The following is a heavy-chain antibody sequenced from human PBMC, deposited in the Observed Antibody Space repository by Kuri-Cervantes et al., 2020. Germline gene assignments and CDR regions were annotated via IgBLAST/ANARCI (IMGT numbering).Heavy chain of an antibody. D-gene: IGHD2-21*02. CDR1: GYTFTSFA. J-gene: IGHJ4*02. CDR3: ARGYCGGDCYFDY. Sequence: ASVKVSCKASGYTFTSFAMYWVRQAPGQRLEWMGWINAANGDTQYSQNFQGRVTITRDTSATTAYMELSSLRSEDTAVYYCARGYCGGDCYFDYWGQGTLVTVSS. CDR2: INAANGDT. V-gene: IGHV1-3*01.